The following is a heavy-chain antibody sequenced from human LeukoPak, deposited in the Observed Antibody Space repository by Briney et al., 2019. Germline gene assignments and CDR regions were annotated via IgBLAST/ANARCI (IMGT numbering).Heavy chain of an antibody. Sequence: TLSLTCTVSGGSISSGGYYWSWIRQHPGKGLEWIGYIYYSGSTYYNPSLKSRVTISVDASKNQFSLKLSSVTAADTAVYYCARDHSYYFGSQTSTLDVWGQGTAVTVSS. J-gene: IGHJ6*02. V-gene: IGHV4-31*03. CDR2: IYYSGST. CDR1: GGSISSGGYY. CDR3: ARDHSYYFGSQTSTLDV. D-gene: IGHD3-10*01.